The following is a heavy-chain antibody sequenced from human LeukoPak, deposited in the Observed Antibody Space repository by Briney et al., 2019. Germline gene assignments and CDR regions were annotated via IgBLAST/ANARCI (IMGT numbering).Heavy chain of an antibody. V-gene: IGHV3-23*01. CDR2: ISGSGGST. CDR3: AKGRYSSSLPNNYYYYGMDV. Sequence: GGSLRLSCAASGFTFSSYAMSWVRQAPGKGLEWVSAISGSGGSTYYADSVKGRFTISRDNSKNTLYLQMNSLRAEDTAVYYCAKGRYSSSLPNNYYYYGMDVWGQGTTVTVSS. D-gene: IGHD6-13*01. CDR1: GFTFSSYA. J-gene: IGHJ6*02.